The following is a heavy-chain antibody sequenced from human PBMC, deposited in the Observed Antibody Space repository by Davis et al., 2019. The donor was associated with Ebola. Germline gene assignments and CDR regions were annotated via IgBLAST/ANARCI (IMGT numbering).Heavy chain of an antibody. V-gene: IGHV3-33*01. J-gene: IGHJ4*02. CDR2: IWYDGSKK. D-gene: IGHD4-17*01. CDR1: GFTFSSYG. Sequence: GGSLRLSCAASGFTFSSYGMHWVRQAPGKGVEWVGVIWYDGSKKYYADSVKGRFTISRDNSKNTLYLQMSSLRAEDTAVYYCARGALGVTTRHFDYWGQGTLVTVSS. CDR3: ARGALGVTTRHFDY.